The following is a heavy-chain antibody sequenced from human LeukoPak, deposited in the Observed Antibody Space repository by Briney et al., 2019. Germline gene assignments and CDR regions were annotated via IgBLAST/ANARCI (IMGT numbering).Heavy chain of an antibody. CDR2: ISSSGSTI. V-gene: IGHV3-11*04. Sequence: GGSLRLSCAASGFTFSDYYMSWIRQAPGKGLEWVSYISSSGSTIYYADSVKGRFTISRDNAKNSLYLQMNSLRAEDTAVYYCARVRGSGSYYNVASVYYYYYMDVWGKGTTVTISS. CDR3: ARVRGSGSYYNVASVYYYYYMDV. J-gene: IGHJ6*03. D-gene: IGHD3-10*01. CDR1: GFTFSDYY.